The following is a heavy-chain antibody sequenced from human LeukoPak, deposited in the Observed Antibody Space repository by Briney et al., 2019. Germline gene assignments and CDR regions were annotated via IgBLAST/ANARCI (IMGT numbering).Heavy chain of an antibody. J-gene: IGHJ5*02. CDR1: GFPLSTSGVG. Sequence: SGPTLVKPTQTLTLTCTFSGFPLSTSGVGVGWIRQPPGKALEWLALIYWNDDKRYSPSLKSRLTITKDTSKNQVALTMTNMDPVDTATYYCAHRRGDSIPNWFDPWGQGTLVTVSS. CDR2: IYWNDDK. D-gene: IGHD2-21*02. V-gene: IGHV2-5*01. CDR3: AHRRGDSIPNWFDP.